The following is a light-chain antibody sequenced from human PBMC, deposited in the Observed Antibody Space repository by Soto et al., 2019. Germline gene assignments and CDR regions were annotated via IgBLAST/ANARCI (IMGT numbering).Light chain of an antibody. CDR3: QQYNNWPLT. V-gene: IGKV3-15*01. J-gene: IGKJ4*01. CDR1: QSVSSN. Sequence: EIVMTQTPATLSVSPGERATLSCRASQSVSSNLAWYQQKPGQAPRLLIYGASTRATGISARFSGSGSGTEFTVTISSLQSEDFAVYDCQQYNNWPLTFGGGTKVEIK. CDR2: GAS.